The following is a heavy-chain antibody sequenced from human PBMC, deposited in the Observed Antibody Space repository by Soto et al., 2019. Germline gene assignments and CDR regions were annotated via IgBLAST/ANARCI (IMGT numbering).Heavy chain of an antibody. J-gene: IGHJ5*01. CDR3: ARDPSEGRVGNWFES. CDR1: GFTFSRYG. V-gene: IGHV3-21*06. CDR2: ISSSTSYV. Sequence: EVQLVESGGGLVKPGGSLRLSCAASGFTFSRYGMNWLRQAPGKGLEWVASISSSTSYVYYADSVKGRFSTSRDNAKNSLYLERYALRSEDTAIYYCARDPSEGRVGNWFESWGQGTLVTVSS.